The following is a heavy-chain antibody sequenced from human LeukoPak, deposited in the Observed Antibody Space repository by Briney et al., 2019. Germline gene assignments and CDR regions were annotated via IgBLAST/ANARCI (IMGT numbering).Heavy chain of an antibody. V-gene: IGHV3-21*01. J-gene: IGHJ4*02. CDR2: ISSSSSYI. D-gene: IGHD5-18*01. CDR3: ARYSYGLTYFDY. Sequence: TGGSLRLSCAASGFTFSSYSMNWVRQAPGKGLEWVLSISSSSSYIYYADSVKGRFTISRDNAKNSLYLQMNSLRAEDTAVYYCARYSYGLTYFDYWGQGTLVTVSS. CDR1: GFTFSSYS.